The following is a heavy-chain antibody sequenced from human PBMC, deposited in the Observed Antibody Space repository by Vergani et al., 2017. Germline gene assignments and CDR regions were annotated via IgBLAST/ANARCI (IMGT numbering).Heavy chain of an antibody. CDR3: ACLQSSGARDIDY. V-gene: IGHV4-38-2*01. J-gene: IGHJ4*02. D-gene: IGHD3-22*01. CDR1: GYSISSGYY. CDR2: IYHSGST. Sequence: QVQLQESGPGLVKPSETLSLTCAVSGYSISSGYYWGWIRQPPGKGLEWIGSIYHSGSTYYNPSLKSRVTISVDTSKNQFPLKLSSVTAADTSVYYCACLQSSGARDIDYWGQGTLVTVSS.